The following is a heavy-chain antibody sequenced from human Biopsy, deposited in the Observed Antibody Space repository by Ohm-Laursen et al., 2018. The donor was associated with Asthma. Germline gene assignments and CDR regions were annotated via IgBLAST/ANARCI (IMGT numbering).Heavy chain of an antibody. Sequence: SLTCCMYGLSSSGYYWTWIRQPPGKGLEWIGESDHRGNTNTNPTLKSRVTISKDKSANEFSLKMRSVTAADTAIYYCARGPEWSGLDIWGQGTTVTVSS. CDR3: ARGPEWSGLDI. CDR1: GLSSSGYY. D-gene: IGHD3-3*01. J-gene: IGHJ6*02. V-gene: IGHV4-34*01. CDR2: SDHRGNT.